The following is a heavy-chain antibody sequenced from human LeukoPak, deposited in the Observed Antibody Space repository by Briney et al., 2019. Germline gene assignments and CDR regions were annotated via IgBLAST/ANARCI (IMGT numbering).Heavy chain of an antibody. V-gene: IGHV1-2*02. Sequence: ASVTVSCKASGYTFSDYYIHWVRQAPGQGLEWMGWISSQWGGTRYAPKFQGRVTMTRDTSISTVYMKLSGLMSDDTSAYYCARHDDHDLGVHFDFWGQGSLITVSS. CDR2: ISSQWGGT. CDR1: GYTFSDYY. D-gene: IGHD2-8*01. J-gene: IGHJ4*02. CDR3: ARHDDHDLGVHFDF.